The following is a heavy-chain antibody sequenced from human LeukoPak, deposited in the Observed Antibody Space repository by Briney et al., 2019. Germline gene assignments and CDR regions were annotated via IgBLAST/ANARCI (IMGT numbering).Heavy chain of an antibody. CDR3: ARCDGYSSSFDY. J-gene: IGHJ4*02. D-gene: IGHD6-6*01. CDR2: IYYSGST. Sequence: SETLSLTCTVSGGSISSSSYYWGWIRQPPGKGLEWIGSIYYSGSTYYNPSLKSRVTISVDTSKNQVSLKLSSVTAADTAVYYCARCDGYSSSFDYWGQGTLVTVSP. CDR1: GGSISSSSYY. V-gene: IGHV4-39*07.